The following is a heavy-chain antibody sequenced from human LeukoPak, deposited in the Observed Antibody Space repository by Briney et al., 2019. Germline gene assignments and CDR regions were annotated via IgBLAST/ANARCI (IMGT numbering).Heavy chain of an antibody. CDR2: MYYSGST. J-gene: IGHJ4*02. Sequence: SQTLSLTCTVSGGSFSSDTSYWSWIRQHPGKGLEWIGYMYYSGSTYHNPSLRSRVTISMDKSKNQFSLKVRSVTAADTAVYYCARHSKRWLHLDYWGQGTLVSVSS. CDR1: GGSFSSDTSY. CDR3: ARHSKRWLHLDY. D-gene: IGHD5-24*01. V-gene: IGHV4-31*03.